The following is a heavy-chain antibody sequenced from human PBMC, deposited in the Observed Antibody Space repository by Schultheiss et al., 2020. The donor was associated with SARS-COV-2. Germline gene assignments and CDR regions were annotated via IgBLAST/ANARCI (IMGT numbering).Heavy chain of an antibody. J-gene: IGHJ4*02. Sequence: GGSLRLSCAASGFTFDDYTMHWVRQAPGKGLEWVAVISYDGSQKYYADSVKGRFTISRDNSKNTLYLQMNSLRAEDTAVYYCARDYGDIMTYWGQGTLVTVSS. D-gene: IGHD4-17*01. V-gene: IGHV3-30*14. CDR1: GFTFDDYT. CDR3: ARDYGDIMTY. CDR2: ISYDGSQK.